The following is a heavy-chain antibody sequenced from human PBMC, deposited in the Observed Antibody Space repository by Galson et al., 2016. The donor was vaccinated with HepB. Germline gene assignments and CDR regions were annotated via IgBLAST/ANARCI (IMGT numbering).Heavy chain of an antibody. CDR2: IWYDGTNI. V-gene: IGHV3-33*01. CDR3: ARDRDFSSTYLDF. J-gene: IGHJ4*02. CDR1: EFSFSHYG. D-gene: IGHD3-3*01. Sequence: SLRLSCAASEFSFSHYGMHWVRQSPGKGLEWVAVIWYDGTNIYYADSVKGRFTISRDNSKNTLYLQMNSLRVEDTAVYYCARDRDFSSTYLDFWGQGTLVTVSS.